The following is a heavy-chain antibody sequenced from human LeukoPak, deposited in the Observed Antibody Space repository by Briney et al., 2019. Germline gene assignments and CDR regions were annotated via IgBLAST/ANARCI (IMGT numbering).Heavy chain of an antibody. CDR1: GYTFTGYY. CDR3: ARDQEGFDY. Sequence: EASVKVSCKASGYTFTGYYMHWVRQAPGQGLEWMGMIYPRDGSTSYAQNFQGRVTVTRDTSTTTVHMELRGLRSEDTAVYYCARDQEGFDYWGQGTVVTVSS. CDR2: IYPRDGST. V-gene: IGHV1-46*01. J-gene: IGHJ4*02.